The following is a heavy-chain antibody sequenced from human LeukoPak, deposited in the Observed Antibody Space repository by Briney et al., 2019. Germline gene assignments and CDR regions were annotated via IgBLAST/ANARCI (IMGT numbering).Heavy chain of an antibody. CDR3: ARVRNWNLFDY. J-gene: IGHJ4*02. V-gene: IGHV4-59*12. Sequence: PSETLSLTCTVSGGSISSYYWSWIRQPPGKGLEWIGYIYYSGSTNYNPSLKSRVTISVDTSKNQFSLKLSSVTAADTAVYYCARVRNWNLFDYWGQGTLVTVSS. D-gene: IGHD1-1*01. CDR1: GGSISSYY. CDR2: IYYSGST.